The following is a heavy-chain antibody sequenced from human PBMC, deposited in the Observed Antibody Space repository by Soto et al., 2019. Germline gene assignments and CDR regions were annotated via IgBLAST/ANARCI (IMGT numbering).Heavy chain of an antibody. CDR2: ISAYNGNT. CDR3: ARPVWWLLSGHYYYYMHV. Sequence: GASVKVSCKASGYTFTSYGISWVRQAPGRGLEWMGWISAYNGNTNYAQKLQGRVTMTTDTSTSTAYMELRSLRSDDTAVYYCARPVWWLLSGHYYYYMHVWGKGTTVTVSS. CDR1: GYTFTSYG. J-gene: IGHJ6*03. V-gene: IGHV1-18*01. D-gene: IGHD5-12*01.